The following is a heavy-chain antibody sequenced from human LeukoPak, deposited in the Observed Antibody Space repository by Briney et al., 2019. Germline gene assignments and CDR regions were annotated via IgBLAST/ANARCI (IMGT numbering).Heavy chain of an antibody. V-gene: IGHV1-69*04. Sequence: PWASVKVSCKASGGTFSSYAISWVRQAPGQGLKWMGRIIPIFGIANYAQKFQGRVTITADKSTSTAYMELSSLRSEDTAVYYCARDHDSSGYYGSLDYWGQGTLVTVSS. CDR2: IIPIFGIA. CDR3: ARDHDSSGYYGSLDY. CDR1: GGTFSSYA. D-gene: IGHD3-22*01. J-gene: IGHJ4*02.